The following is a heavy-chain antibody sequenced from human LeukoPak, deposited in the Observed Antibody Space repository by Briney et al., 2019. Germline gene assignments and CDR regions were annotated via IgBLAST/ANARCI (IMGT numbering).Heavy chain of an antibody. CDR2: IYHSGST. CDR1: GGSISSGGYS. CDR3: ARGDWLFDY. D-gene: IGHD3-9*01. J-gene: IGHJ4*02. Sequence: PSETLSLTCAVSGGSISSGGYSWGWIRQPPGKGLEWIGYIYHSGSTYYNPSLKSRVTISVDRSKNQFSLKLSFVTAADTAVYYCARGDWLFDYWGQGTLVTVSS. V-gene: IGHV4-30-2*01.